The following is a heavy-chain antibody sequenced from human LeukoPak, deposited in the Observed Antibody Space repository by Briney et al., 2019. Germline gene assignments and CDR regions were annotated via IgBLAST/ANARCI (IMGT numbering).Heavy chain of an antibody. CDR3: ASVTNYYDSSGYLPLDY. CDR1: GFTFSSYA. CDR2: IKQDGSEK. J-gene: IGHJ4*02. V-gene: IGHV3-7*01. Sequence: GGSLRLSCAASGFTFSSYAMHWVRQAPGKGLEWVANIKQDGSEKYYVDSVKGRFTISRDNAKNSLYLQMNSLRAEDTAVYYCASVTNYYDSSGYLPLDYWGQGTLVTVSS. D-gene: IGHD3-22*01.